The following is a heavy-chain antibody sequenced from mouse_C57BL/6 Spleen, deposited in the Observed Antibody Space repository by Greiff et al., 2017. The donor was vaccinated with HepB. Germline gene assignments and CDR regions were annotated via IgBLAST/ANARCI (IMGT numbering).Heavy chain of an antibody. CDR2: IDPSDSYT. D-gene: IGHD2-10*01. CDR1: GYTFTSYW. J-gene: IGHJ3*01. Sequence: QVQLQQSGAELVKPGASVKLSCKASGYTFTSYWMQWVKQRPGQGLEWIGEIDPSDSYTNYNQKFKGKATLTVDTSSSTAYMQLSSLTSEDSAVYYCAILPDWFAYWGQGTLVTVSA. V-gene: IGHV1-50*01. CDR3: AILPDWFAY.